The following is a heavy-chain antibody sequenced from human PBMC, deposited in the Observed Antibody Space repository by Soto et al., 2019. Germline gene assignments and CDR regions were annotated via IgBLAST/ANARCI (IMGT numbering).Heavy chain of an antibody. Sequence: QVQLVESGGGVVQPGRSLRLSCAASGFTFSSYGVHWVRQAPGKGLEWVAVIWYDGSNKYYADSVKGRFTISRDNSKNTLYLQMNSLRAEDTAVYYCARDLARPNVWGQGTLVTVSS. V-gene: IGHV3-33*01. D-gene: IGHD1-1*01. CDR1: GFTFSSYG. CDR2: IWYDGSNK. J-gene: IGHJ4*02. CDR3: ARDLARPNV.